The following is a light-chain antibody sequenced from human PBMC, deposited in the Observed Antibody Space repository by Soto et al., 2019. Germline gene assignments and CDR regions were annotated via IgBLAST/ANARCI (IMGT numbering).Light chain of an antibody. CDR2: GAS. V-gene: IGKV1-9*01. J-gene: IGKJ3*01. Sequence: IQLTQSPSSLSASVGDRVTISCRASQGIANFLAWYQQKPGKAPKLLIYGASTFQGGVPSRFSGSGSGTDLSLAISSLQPEDFATYYCQQLNSFPIPCGPGTKVDIK. CDR3: QQLNSFPIP. CDR1: QGIANF.